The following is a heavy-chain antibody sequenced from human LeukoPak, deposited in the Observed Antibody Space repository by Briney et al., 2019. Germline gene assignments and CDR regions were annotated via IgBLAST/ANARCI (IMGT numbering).Heavy chain of an antibody. V-gene: IGHV1-46*01. CDR2: INSSGGST. J-gene: IGHJ4*02. CDR3: ARDRDVEHSLDY. CDR1: GHTFTSYY. Sequence: ASVKVSCKASGHTFTSYYMHWVRQAPGQGLEWMGIINSSGGSTSYAQKFQGRVTMTRDTSTSTVYMELSSLRSEDTAVYYCARDRDVEHSLDYWGQGTLVTVSS. D-gene: IGHD1/OR15-1a*01.